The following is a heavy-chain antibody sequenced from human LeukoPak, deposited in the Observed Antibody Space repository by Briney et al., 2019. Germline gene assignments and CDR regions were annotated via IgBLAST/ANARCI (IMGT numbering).Heavy chain of an antibody. CDR1: GGSISSHY. Sequence: PSETLSLTCTVSGGSISSHYWSWIRQPPGKGLEWIGYIYYSGSTNYNPSLKSRVTISVDTSKNQFSLKLSSVTAADTAVYYCASGGDGYNYRDAFDIWGQGTMVTVSS. CDR2: IYYSGST. CDR3: ASGGDGYNYRDAFDI. V-gene: IGHV4-59*11. J-gene: IGHJ3*02. D-gene: IGHD5-24*01.